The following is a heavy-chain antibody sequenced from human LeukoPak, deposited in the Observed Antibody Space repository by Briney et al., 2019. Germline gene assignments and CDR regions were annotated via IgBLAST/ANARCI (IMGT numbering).Heavy chain of an antibody. D-gene: IGHD3/OR15-3a*01. CDR2: ISGSADNT. CDR1: RFTFSSYA. Sequence: GGSLRLSCAASRFTFSSYAMTWVRQAPGKGLEWVSIISGSADNTYYANSVKGRFTISRDNSKNTLYLQMNSLRVEDTAIYYCAKVKVNGNDFDAFDIWGQGTMVTVSS. J-gene: IGHJ3*02. V-gene: IGHV3-23*01. CDR3: AKVKVNGNDFDAFDI.